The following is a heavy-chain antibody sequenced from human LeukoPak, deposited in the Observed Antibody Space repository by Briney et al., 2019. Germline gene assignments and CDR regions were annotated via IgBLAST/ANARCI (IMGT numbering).Heavy chain of an antibody. V-gene: IGHV4-39*01. D-gene: IGHD1-14*01. CDR3: ARGTLTKFDY. J-gene: IGHJ4*02. CDR1: GGSIRSSSYY. CDR2: MYYSGST. Sequence: SETLSLTCTASGGSIRSSSYYWGWIRQPPGKGLEWIGTMYYSGSTYYNPSLKNRVTIPVDTSKNQFSLRLSSVTAADTAVYYCARGTLTKFDYWGQGTLVTVSS.